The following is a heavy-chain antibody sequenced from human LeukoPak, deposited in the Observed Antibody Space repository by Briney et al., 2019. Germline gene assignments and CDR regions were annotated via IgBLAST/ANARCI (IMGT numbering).Heavy chain of an antibody. CDR2: IYPGDSNT. CDR3: ARLRDTAMAYYFDY. J-gene: IGHJ4*02. D-gene: IGHD5-18*01. V-gene: IGHV5-51*01. Sequence: HGESLNISCKGSGYSFTSYWIGWVRQMPGKGLEWMGIIYPGDSNTRYSPSFQGQVTISADKSISTAYLQWSSLKASDTAMYYCARLRDTAMAYYFDYWGQGTLVTVSS. CDR1: GYSFTSYW.